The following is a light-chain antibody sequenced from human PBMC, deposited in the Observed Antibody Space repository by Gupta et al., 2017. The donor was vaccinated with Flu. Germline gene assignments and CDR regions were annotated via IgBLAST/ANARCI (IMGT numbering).Light chain of an antibody. CDR3: SSYSSGSTPLV. CDR1: SSDVGGYGF. V-gene: IGLV2-14*01. Sequence: QSALTQPASVSGSPGQSITISCTGTSSDVGGYGFVSWYQQHPGKAPKFIIYEVTNRPSGVSNRFSGSKSGNTASLTISRLQPEDEADYYCSSYSSGSTPLVFGAGTKVTVL. J-gene: IGLJ1*01. CDR2: EVT.